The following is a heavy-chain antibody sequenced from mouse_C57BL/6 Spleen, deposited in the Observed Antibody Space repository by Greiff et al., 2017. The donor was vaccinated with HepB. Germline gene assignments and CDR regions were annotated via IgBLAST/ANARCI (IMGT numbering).Heavy chain of an antibody. Sequence: EVQRVESGGGLVKPGGSLKLSCAASGFTFSSYAMSWVRQTPEKRLEWVATISDGGSYTYYPDNVKGRFTISRDNAKNNRYLQMSHLKSEDTAMYYCARDRITTVVGDYFDYWGQGTTLTVSS. CDR3: ARDRITTVVGDYFDY. V-gene: IGHV5-4*01. J-gene: IGHJ2*01. CDR2: ISDGGSYT. CDR1: GFTFSSYA. D-gene: IGHD1-1*01.